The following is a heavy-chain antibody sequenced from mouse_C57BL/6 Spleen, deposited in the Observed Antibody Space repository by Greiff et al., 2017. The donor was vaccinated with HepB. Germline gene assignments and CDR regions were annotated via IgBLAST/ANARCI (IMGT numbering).Heavy chain of an antibody. Sequence: EVNLVESGGGLVKPGGSLKLSCAASGFTFSSYAMSWVRQTPEKRLEWVATISDGGSYTYYPDNVKGRFTISRDNAKNNLYLQMSHLKSEDTAMYYCAREGYSYAMDYWGQGTSVTVSS. CDR1: GFTFSSYA. J-gene: IGHJ4*01. CDR2: ISDGGSYT. D-gene: IGHD2-3*01. CDR3: AREGYSYAMDY. V-gene: IGHV5-4*01.